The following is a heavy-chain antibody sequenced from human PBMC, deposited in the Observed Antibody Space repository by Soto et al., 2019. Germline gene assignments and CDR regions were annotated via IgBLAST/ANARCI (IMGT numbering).Heavy chain of an antibody. CDR2: VYYSGSS. CDR1: VDSISGGASF. CDR3: AKLSCTSSTCYFPGWFDP. D-gene: IGHD2-2*01. J-gene: IGHJ5*02. Sequence: LSLTCTVSVDSISGGASFWSWIRQPPGKVLEWIANVYYSGSSYYNPSLKSRLTISVDTTKNQFSLQLKSMTAADTAVYYCAKLSCTSSTCYFPGWFDPWGQGTLVTVSS. V-gene: IGHV4-31*03.